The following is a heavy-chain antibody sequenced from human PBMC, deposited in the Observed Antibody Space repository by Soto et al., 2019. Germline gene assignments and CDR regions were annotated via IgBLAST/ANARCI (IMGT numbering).Heavy chain of an antibody. J-gene: IGHJ3*02. CDR1: GYSFTSYW. CDR2: IYPGDSDT. V-gene: IGHV5-51*01. CDR3: ARPYCGGDCYDAFDI. Sequence: GESLKISCKGSGYSFTSYWIGWVRQMPGKGLEWMGIIYPGDSDTRYSPSFQGQVTISADKSISTAYLQWSSLKASDTAMYYCARPYCGGDCYDAFDIWGQGTMVTGS. D-gene: IGHD2-21*02.